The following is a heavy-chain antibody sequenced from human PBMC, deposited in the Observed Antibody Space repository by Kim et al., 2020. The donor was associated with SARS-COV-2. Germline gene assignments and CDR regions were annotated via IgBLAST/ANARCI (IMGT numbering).Heavy chain of an antibody. V-gene: IGHV7-4-1*02. CDR3: ARGIYCSGGSCYYPYWYFDL. CDR1: GYTFTSYA. D-gene: IGHD2-15*01. Sequence: ASVKVSCKASGYTFTSYAMNWVRQAPGQGLEWMGWINTNTGNPTYAQGFTGRFVFSLDTSVSTAYLQISSLKAEDTAVYYCARGIYCSGGSCYYPYWYFDLWGRGTLVTVSS. CDR2: INTNTGNP. J-gene: IGHJ2*01.